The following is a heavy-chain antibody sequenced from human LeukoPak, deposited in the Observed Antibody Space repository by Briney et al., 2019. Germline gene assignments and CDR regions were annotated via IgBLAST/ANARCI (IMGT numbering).Heavy chain of an antibody. CDR1: GGSISSRYYY. D-gene: IGHD3-22*01. V-gene: IGHV4-39*01. Sequence: SETLSLTCTVSGGSISSRYYYWGWIRQPPGKRLEWIGSFYYDGTTFYNPSLKSRVTISIDTSKNQFSLKLSSVTAADTAVYYCARLNGYYDSSGYYSPSYFDYWGQGTLVTVSS. CDR2: FYYDGTT. J-gene: IGHJ4*02. CDR3: ARLNGYYDSSGYYSPSYFDY.